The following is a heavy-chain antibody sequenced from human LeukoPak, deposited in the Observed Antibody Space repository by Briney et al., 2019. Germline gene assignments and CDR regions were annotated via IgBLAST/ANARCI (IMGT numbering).Heavy chain of an antibody. CDR1: GFSFSTYA. CDR3: ATCTGGSCYSPIEF. J-gene: IGHJ4*02. D-gene: IGHD2-15*01. V-gene: IGHV3-23*01. CDR2: VGDSGSST. Sequence: GGSLRLSCAASGFSFSTYAMSWVRQAPAKGLEWVSSVGDSGSSTYYADSVKGRFTISRDNSKNTLYLQMNSLRAEDTAIYYCATCTGGSCYSPIEFWGRGTLVTVSS.